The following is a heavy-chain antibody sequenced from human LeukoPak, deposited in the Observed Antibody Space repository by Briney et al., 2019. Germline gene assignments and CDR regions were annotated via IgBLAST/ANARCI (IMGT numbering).Heavy chain of an antibody. J-gene: IGHJ5*02. D-gene: IGHD6-19*01. V-gene: IGHV3-23*01. Sequence: PGGSLRLSYAASGFTFRSYAMSWVRQAPGKGLEWVSAISGSGGSTYYADSVKGRFTISRDNAKNSLYLQMNSLRAEDTAVYYCARIRSFGSGWYNNWFDPWGQGTLVTVSS. CDR1: GFTFRSYA. CDR3: ARIRSFGSGWYNNWFDP. CDR2: ISGSGGST.